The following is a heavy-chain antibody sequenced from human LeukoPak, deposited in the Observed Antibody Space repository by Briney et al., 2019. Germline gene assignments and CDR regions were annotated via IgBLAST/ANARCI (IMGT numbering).Heavy chain of an antibody. V-gene: IGHV3-23*01. CDR1: GFTFSTYA. Sequence: GGSLRLSCAVSGFTFSTYAMSWVRQAPGKGLEWVSDISGSGSSTYYADSVKGRFTISRDNSKNTLYLQMNSLRAEDTAVYYCAKSRSSSLDLFDYWGQGTLVTVSS. D-gene: IGHD2-15*01. J-gene: IGHJ4*02. CDR2: ISGSGSST. CDR3: AKSRSSSLDLFDY.